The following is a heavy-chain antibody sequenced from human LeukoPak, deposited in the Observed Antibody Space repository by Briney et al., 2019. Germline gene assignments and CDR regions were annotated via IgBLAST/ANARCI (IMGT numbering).Heavy chain of an antibody. CDR3: ARQDTAPGPQGVLSSYYYDSSGYDY. D-gene: IGHD3-22*01. Sequence: GESLKISCKGSGYSFTSYWIGWVRQMPGKGLEWMGIIYPGDSDTRYSPSFQGQVTISADKSISTAYLQWSSLKASDTAMYYCARQDTAPGPQGVLSSYYYDSSGYDYWGQGTLVTVSS. J-gene: IGHJ4*02. CDR1: GYSFTSYW. CDR2: IYPGDSDT. V-gene: IGHV5-51*01.